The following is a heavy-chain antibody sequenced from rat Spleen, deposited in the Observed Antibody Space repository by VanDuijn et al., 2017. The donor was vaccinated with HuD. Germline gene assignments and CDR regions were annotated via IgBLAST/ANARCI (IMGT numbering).Heavy chain of an antibody. CDR1: GFSFSNYY. J-gene: IGHJ2*01. D-gene: IGHD1-1*01. CDR2: ISIIAGGT. CDR3: AREGHNYYYSGDYFDY. Sequence: EVQLVESGGGLVQPGRSLKLSCAASGFSFSNYYMTWVRQAPTKGLEWVATISIIAGGTYYRDSVKGRFTISRDNARSTLYLQMDSLRSEDTATYYCAREGHNYYYSGDYFDYWGQGVMVTVSS. V-gene: IGHV5-25*01.